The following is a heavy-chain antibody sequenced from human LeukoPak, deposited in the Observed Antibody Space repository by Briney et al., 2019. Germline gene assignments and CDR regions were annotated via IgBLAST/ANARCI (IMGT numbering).Heavy chain of an antibody. V-gene: IGHV3-23*01. CDR1: GFTFSSYA. CDR3: AKVLPPMVRGPYYFDY. J-gene: IGHJ4*02. D-gene: IGHD3-10*01. CDR2: ISGSGGST. Sequence: PGGSLRLSCAASGFTFSSYAMSWVRQAPGKGLEWVSAISGSGGSTYYADSVKGRSTISRDNSKNTLYLQMNSLRAEDTAVYYCAKVLPPMVRGPYYFDYWGQGTLVTVSS.